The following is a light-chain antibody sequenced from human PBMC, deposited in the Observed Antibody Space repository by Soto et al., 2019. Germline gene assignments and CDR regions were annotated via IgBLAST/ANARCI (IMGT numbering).Light chain of an antibody. CDR2: GAS. Sequence: EIVLTQSPGTLSLSPGERATLSCRASQSVTDNFLAWYQQKPGQAPRLLIYGASTRAAGVPDRFSGSGSGTDFTLTITRLEPEDFAVYYCQQYGRSPPVCTFGQGTKVGV. CDR3: QQYGRSPPVCT. J-gene: IGKJ2*02. CDR1: QSVTDNF. V-gene: IGKV3-20*01.